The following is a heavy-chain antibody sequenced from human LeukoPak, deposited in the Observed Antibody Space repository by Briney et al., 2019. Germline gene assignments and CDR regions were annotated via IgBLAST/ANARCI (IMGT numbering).Heavy chain of an antibody. CDR1: GFTFSNCW. J-gene: IGHJ6*02. CDR3: ARALYDFWSGYYYYYYGMDV. Sequence: GGSLRLSCAASGFTFSNCWMSWVRQAPGKGLEWVANIKQDGSEKYYVDSVKGRFTISRDNAKNSLYLQMNSLRAEDTAVYYCARALYDFWSGYYYYYYGMDVWGQGTTVTVSS. CDR2: IKQDGSEK. D-gene: IGHD3-3*01. V-gene: IGHV3-7*01.